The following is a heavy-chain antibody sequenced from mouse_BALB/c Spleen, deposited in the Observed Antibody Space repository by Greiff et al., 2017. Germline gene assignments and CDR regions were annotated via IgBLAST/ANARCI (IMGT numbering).Heavy chain of an antibody. J-gene: IGHJ1*01. V-gene: IGHV3-8*02. D-gene: IGHD1-1*01. CDR2: ISYSGST. CDR3: ARSATVVYWYFDV. Sequence: EVQRVESGPSLVKPSQTLSLTCSVTGDSITSGYWNWIRKFPGNKLEYMGYISYSGSTYYNPSLKSRISITRDTSKNQYYLQLNSVTTEDTATYYCARSATVVYWYFDVWGAGTTVTVSS. CDR1: GDSITSGY.